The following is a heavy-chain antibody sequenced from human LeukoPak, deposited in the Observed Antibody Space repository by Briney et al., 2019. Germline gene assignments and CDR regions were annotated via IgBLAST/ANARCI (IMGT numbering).Heavy chain of an antibody. CDR2: ISSSSSYI. J-gene: IGHJ4*02. V-gene: IGHV3-21*01. D-gene: IGHD3-16*01. Sequence: PGGSLRLSCAASGFTFSSYSMNWVRQAPGKGLEWVSSISSSSSYIYYADSVKGRFTISRDNAKNSLYLQMNGLRAEDTAVYYCARDLVGGDRHNAKGYWGQGTLVTVSS. CDR1: GFTFSSYS. CDR3: ARDLVGGDRHNAKGY.